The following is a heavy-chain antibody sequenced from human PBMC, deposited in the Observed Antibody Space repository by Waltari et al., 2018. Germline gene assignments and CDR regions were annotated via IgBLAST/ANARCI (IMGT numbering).Heavy chain of an antibody. V-gene: IGHV4-59*01. D-gene: IGHD5-12*01. CDR2: IYYSGST. Sequence: QVQLQESGPGLVKPSETLSLTCTVSGGSISSYYWSWIRQPPGKGLEWIGYIYYSGSTNYNPYLKSRVTISVDTSKNQFSLKLSSVTAADTAVYYCARGGADGYNLWGQGTLVTVSS. J-gene: IGHJ4*02. CDR1: GGSISSYY. CDR3: ARGGADGYNL.